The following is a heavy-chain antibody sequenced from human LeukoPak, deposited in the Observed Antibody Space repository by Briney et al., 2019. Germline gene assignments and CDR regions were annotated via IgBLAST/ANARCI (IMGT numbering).Heavy chain of an antibody. J-gene: IGHJ4*02. Sequence: ASVKVSCKASGYTFTGYYLRWVRQAPGQGLEWMGWISPNSGETNSAQKFQGRVTMIRDTSISTAYMELSRLTSDDTAVYYCARAPGAGTYLDYWGQGTLVTVSS. CDR3: ARAPGAGTYLDY. CDR2: ISPNSGET. CDR1: GYTFTGYY. D-gene: IGHD1-26*01. V-gene: IGHV1-2*02.